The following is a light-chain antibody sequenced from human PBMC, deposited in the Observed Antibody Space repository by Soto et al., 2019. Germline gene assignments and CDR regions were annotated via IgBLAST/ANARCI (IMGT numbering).Light chain of an antibody. CDR2: GVS. Sequence: EVVWTQSPGTLSLSPGERATLSCRASQSVSSNYLAWYQQKPGQAPRLLIYGVSTRATGIPDRFSGSGSGTGFSLTISRLEPEDFAMYYCQQYFTSPLTFGGGTKVEIK. CDR1: QSVSSNY. V-gene: IGKV3-20*01. J-gene: IGKJ4*01. CDR3: QQYFTSPLT.